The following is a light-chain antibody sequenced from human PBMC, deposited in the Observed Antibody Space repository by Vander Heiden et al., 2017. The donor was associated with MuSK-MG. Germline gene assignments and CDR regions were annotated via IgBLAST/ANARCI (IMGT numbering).Light chain of an antibody. J-gene: IGLJ3*02. V-gene: IGLV3-21*04. Sequence: SYVLTQPPSVSVAPGKTARIPCGGNNIGSKSVHWYQQKPGQAPVLVIYYDSDRPSGIPERFSGSNSGNTATLTISRVEAGDEADDYCQVWDSSSDPNWVFGGGTKLTVL. CDR3: QVWDSSSDPNWV. CDR2: YDS. CDR1: NIGSKS.